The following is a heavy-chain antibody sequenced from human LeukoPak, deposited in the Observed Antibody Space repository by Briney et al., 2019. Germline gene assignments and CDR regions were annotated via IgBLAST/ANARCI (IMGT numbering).Heavy chain of an antibody. Sequence: GGFLRLSCAASGFTFNSYAMSWVRQAPGKGLEWVSAISGGGGSTYHADSVKGRFTISRDNSKNTLYLQMNSLRAEDTAVYYCAKDRGYYYDSSGYYYFDYWGQGTLVTVSS. CDR2: ISGGGGST. D-gene: IGHD3-22*01. CDR1: GFTFNSYA. J-gene: IGHJ4*02. V-gene: IGHV3-23*01. CDR3: AKDRGYYYDSSGYYYFDY.